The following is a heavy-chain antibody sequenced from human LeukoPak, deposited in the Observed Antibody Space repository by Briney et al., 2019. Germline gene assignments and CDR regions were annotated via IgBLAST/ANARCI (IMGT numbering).Heavy chain of an antibody. CDR2: IYYSGST. D-gene: IGHD3-10*01. CDR1: GGSISIYY. V-gene: IGHV4-59*01. CDR3: ARGVNFEY. Sequence: SETLSLTCTVSGGSISIYYWRWIRQPPGKGLEWIGYIYYSGSTNYNPSLKSRVTISVDTSKNQFSLKLSSVTAADTAVYYCARGVNFEYWGQGTLVTVSS. J-gene: IGHJ4*02.